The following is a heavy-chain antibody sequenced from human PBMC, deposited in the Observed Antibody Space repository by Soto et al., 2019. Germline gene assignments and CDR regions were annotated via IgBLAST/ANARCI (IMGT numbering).Heavy chain of an antibody. CDR2: MNPNSGNT. CDR1: GYTFTSYD. Sequence: QVQLVQSGAEVKKPGASVKVSCKASGYTFTSYDINWVRQATGQGLEWMGGMNPNSGNTGYAQKFQGRVTMTRNTSLSTAYMELSSLRSAETAVYYCAREKTSYGMDVWGQGTTVTVSS. V-gene: IGHV1-8*01. J-gene: IGHJ6*02. CDR3: AREKTSYGMDV.